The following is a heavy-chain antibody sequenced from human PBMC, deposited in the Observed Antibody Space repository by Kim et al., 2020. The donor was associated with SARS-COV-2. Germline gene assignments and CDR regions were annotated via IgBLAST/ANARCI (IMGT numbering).Heavy chain of an antibody. CDR3: ARPHYGDYGYFDY. CDR2: ISYDGSNK. Sequence: GGSLRLSCAASGFTFSSYAMHWVRQAPGKGLEWVAVISYDGSNKYYADSVKGRFTISRDNSKNTLYLQMNSLRAEDTAVYYCARPHYGDYGYFDYWGQGTLVTVSS. D-gene: IGHD4-17*01. V-gene: IGHV3-30-3*01. CDR1: GFTFSSYA. J-gene: IGHJ4*02.